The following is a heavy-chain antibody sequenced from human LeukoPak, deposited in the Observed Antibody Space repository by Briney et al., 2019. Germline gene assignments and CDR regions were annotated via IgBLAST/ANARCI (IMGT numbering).Heavy chain of an antibody. J-gene: IGHJ4*02. CDR2: IFPGDSDT. CDR3: ARQKGYYDSSGYYSFDY. CDR1: GYSFTSYW. V-gene: IGHV5-51*01. D-gene: IGHD3-22*01. Sequence: GESLKISCKGSGYSFTSYWIGWVRQMPGKGLEWMGIIFPGDSDTRYSPSFQGQVTISADKSINTAYLQWSSLKASDTAMYYCARQKGYYDSSGYYSFDYWGQGTLVTVSS.